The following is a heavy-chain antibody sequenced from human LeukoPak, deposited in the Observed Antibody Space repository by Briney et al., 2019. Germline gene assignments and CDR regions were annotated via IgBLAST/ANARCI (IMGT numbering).Heavy chain of an antibody. Sequence: ASVKVSCKASGYTFTNYGVSWVRQAPGQGLEWMGWISAYNGYTNYAQKLQVRVTMTTDTSTSTAYMELRSLTSDDTAVYYCARDKAVTTELTQYFQHWGQGTLVTVSS. CDR3: ARDKAVTTELTQYFQH. V-gene: IGHV1-18*01. CDR2: ISAYNGYT. CDR1: GYTFTNYG. D-gene: IGHD4-11*01. J-gene: IGHJ1*01.